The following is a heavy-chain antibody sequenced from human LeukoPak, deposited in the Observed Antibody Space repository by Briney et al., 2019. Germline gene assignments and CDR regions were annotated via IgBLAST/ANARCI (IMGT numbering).Heavy chain of an antibody. CDR2: IIPIFGTA. CDR1: GGTFSSYA. CDR3: AREYSYGYEVSAFDI. D-gene: IGHD5-18*01. V-gene: IGHV1-69*05. J-gene: IGHJ3*02. Sequence: VASVKVSCKASGGTFSSYAISWVRQAPGQGLEWMGRIIPIFGTANYAQKFQGRVTITTDKSTSTAYLELSSLRYQDTAVYYCAREYSYGYEVSAFDIWGQGTMVTVSS.